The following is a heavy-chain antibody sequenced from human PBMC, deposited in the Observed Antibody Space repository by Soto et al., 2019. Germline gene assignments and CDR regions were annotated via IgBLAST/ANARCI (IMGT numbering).Heavy chain of an antibody. V-gene: IGHV4-59*01. CDR3: ARSGGSGWHINFDY. J-gene: IGHJ4*02. D-gene: IGHD6-19*01. CDR2: IYYSGST. CDR1: GGSISSSY. Sequence: QMQPQESGPGLVKPSETLSLTCTVSGGSISSSYWSWIRQPPGKRLQWIGYIYYSGSTNYNPSLRSRVTISVDTSKNQFSLKLSSVTAADTAVYYCARSGGSGWHINFDYGGQGTLVTVSS.